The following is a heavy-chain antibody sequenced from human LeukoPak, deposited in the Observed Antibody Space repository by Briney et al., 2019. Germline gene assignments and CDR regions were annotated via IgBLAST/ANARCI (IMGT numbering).Heavy chain of an antibody. CDR3: ARDEWGDAFDI. D-gene: IGHD1-26*01. CDR2: ISSSSSYI. J-gene: IGHJ3*02. V-gene: IGHV3-21*01. CDR1: GFTFSSYS. Sequence: GGSLRLSCVASGFTFSSYSMNWVRQAPGKGLEWVSSISSSSSYIHSADSVRGRFTISRDNAKNSLFLQMNSLRAEDTAVYYCARDEWGDAFDIWGQGTMDTVFS.